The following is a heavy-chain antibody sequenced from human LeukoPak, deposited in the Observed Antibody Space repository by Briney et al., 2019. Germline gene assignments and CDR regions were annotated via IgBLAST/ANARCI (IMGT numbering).Heavy chain of an antibody. CDR2: ISAYNGNT. J-gene: IGHJ1*01. V-gene: IGHV1-18*01. D-gene: IGHD3-22*01. CDR3: ARTYYYDSSGSHGDFQH. CDR1: GYTFTSYG. Sequence: ASVKVSCKASGYTFTSYGISWVRQAPGQGLECMGWISAYNGNTNYAQKLQGRVTMTTDTSTSTAYMELRSLRSDDTAVYYCARTYYYDSSGSHGDFQHWGQGTLVTVSS.